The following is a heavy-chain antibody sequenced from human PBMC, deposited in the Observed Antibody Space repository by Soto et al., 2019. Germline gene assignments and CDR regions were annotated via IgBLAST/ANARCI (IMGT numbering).Heavy chain of an antibody. CDR1: GFTVGNNY. CDR2: IYSTGTT. Sequence: EVQLVESGGGLIQPGGSLKLSCAASGFTVGNNYMSWVRQAPGKGLEWVSLIYSTGTTKYADFVKGRFTVSRDNAKNTVYLQMNGLRAEDTAVYYCAKDGRGSGSHYNSFGYWGQGTLVTVSS. CDR3: AKDGRGSGSHYNSFGY. D-gene: IGHD3-10*01. J-gene: IGHJ4*02. V-gene: IGHV3-53*01.